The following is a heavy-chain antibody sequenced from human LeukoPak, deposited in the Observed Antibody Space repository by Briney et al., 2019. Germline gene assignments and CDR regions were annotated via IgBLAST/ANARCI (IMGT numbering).Heavy chain of an antibody. V-gene: IGHV3-23*01. Sequence: GGSLRLSCAASGFTFSSYAMSWVRQAPGKGLEWVSVISGDGDSTFYADSVKGRFTISRDNPKSTVYLQINSLRAEDTAVYYCVRGISAPDYWGRGTLVTVSS. J-gene: IGHJ4*02. CDR2: ISGDGDST. CDR3: VRGISAPDY. CDR1: GFTFSSYA. D-gene: IGHD6-19*01.